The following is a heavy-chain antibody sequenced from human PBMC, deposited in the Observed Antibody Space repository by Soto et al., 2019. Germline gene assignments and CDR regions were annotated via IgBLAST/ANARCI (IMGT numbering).Heavy chain of an antibody. J-gene: IGHJ5*02. V-gene: IGHV3-30*03. CDR2: ISYDGGNK. D-gene: IGHD2-21*01. CDR3: SRGIKGGLDA. CDR1: GFVSNDYD. Sequence: QVQLAESGGGLVQPGRSLRLSCATSGFVSNDYDIHWVRQAPGKGLAWLASISYDGGNKYYADSVKGRFTISRDNSKNTLSLQIKSLGAEDTAVYYCSRGIKGGLDAWGPGTLVTVSS.